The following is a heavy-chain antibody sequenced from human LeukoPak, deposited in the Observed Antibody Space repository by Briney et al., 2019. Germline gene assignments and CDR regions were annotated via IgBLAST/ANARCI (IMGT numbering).Heavy chain of an antibody. D-gene: IGHD3-10*01. CDR3: AKDQITMVRGVPVYYFDY. J-gene: IGHJ4*02. V-gene: IGHV3-33*06. CDR2: IWYDGSNK. Sequence: HPGRSLRLSCAASGFTFSSYGMHWVRQAPGKGLEWVAVIWYDGSNKYYADSVKGRFTISRDNSKNTLYLQMNSLRAEDTAVYYYAKDQITMVRGVPVYYFDYWGQGTLVTVSS. CDR1: GFTFSSYG.